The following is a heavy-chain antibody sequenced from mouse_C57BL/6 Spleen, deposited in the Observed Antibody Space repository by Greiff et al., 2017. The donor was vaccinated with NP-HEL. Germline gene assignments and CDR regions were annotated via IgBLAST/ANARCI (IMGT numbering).Heavy chain of an antibody. CDR3: ARDQEFFDY. Sequence: EVHLVESGPGLVKPSQSLSLTCSVTGYSITSGYYWNWIRQFPGNKLEWMGYISYDGSNNYNPSLKNRISITRDTSKNQFFLKLNSVTTEDTATYYCARDQEFFDYWGQGTTLTVSS. J-gene: IGHJ2*01. CDR1: GYSITSGYY. V-gene: IGHV3-6*01. CDR2: ISYDGSN. D-gene: IGHD3-2*02.